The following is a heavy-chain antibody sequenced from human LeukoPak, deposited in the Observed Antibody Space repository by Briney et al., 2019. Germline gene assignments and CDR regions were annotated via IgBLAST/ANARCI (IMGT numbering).Heavy chain of an antibody. D-gene: IGHD6-13*01. CDR2: IYHSGST. CDR3: ARDQVAAPRTFDY. V-gene: IGHV4-30-2*01. CDR1: GGSISSGGYY. J-gene: IGHJ4*02. Sequence: PSETLSLTCTVSGGSISSGGYYWSWIRQPPGKGLEWIGYIYHSGSTHYNPSLKSRVTISVGRSKNQFSLKLSSVTAADTAVYYCARDQVAAPRTFDYWGQGTLVTVSS.